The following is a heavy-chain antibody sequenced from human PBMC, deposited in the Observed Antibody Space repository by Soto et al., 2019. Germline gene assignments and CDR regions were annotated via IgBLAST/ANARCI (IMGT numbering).Heavy chain of an antibody. CDR3: ARDGGSSGWYRVDY. CDR1: GFTFSSCG. Sequence: PGGSLRLSCAASGFTFSSCGMHWVRQAPGKGLEWVAVIWYDGSNKYYADSVKGRFTTSRDNSKNTLYLQMNSLRAEDTAVYYCARDGGSSGWYRVDYWGQGTLVTVSS. CDR2: IWYDGSNK. D-gene: IGHD6-19*01. J-gene: IGHJ4*02. V-gene: IGHV3-33*01.